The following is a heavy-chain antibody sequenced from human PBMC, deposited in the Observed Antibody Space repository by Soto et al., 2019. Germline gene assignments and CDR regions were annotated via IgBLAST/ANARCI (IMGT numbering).Heavy chain of an antibody. CDR1: GGTFNSFA. J-gene: IGHJ4*02. CDR2: LIVILGST. CDR3: ASGYYDSSGYSIDY. D-gene: IGHD3-22*01. Sequence: GASVKVSCKSSGGTFNSFAFSWVRQAPGEGLEWMGGLIVILGSTNYAQKFEGRVTITADEGSSTAYMEMSGLRSEDTAVYFCASGYYDSSGYSIDYWGQGTQVTAPQ. V-gene: IGHV1-69*13.